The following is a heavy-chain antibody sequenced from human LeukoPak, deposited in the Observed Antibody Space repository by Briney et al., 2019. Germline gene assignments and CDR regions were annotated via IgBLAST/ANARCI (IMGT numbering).Heavy chain of an antibody. CDR3: ARLGRKTSVVPPDFDC. V-gene: IGHV4-59*01. CDR2: IHYSGST. D-gene: IGHD4-23*01. CDR1: GGSIRSDY. J-gene: IGHJ4*02. Sequence: ASETLSLTCTVSGGSIRSDYWSWVRQPPGKGLEWIGYIHYSGSTNYNASLKSRVTMSVDMSKNQFSLKLTSVTVADTAVYYCARLGRKTSVVPPDFDCWGQGTLVTVSS.